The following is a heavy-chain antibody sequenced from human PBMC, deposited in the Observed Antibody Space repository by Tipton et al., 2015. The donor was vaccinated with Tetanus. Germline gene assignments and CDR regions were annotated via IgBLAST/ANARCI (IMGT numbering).Heavy chain of an antibody. Sequence: TLSLTCDVSGYYISGGHYWGWIRHSPEKGMEWIGNIHHSGNAYYNPSLKSRAIMSVDTSKNRFSLRLTLVNAADTAVYFCARGSGYPASWNFFDPWGQGTLVIVSS. V-gene: IGHV4-38-2*01. CDR2: IHHSGNA. CDR3: ARGSGYPASWNFFDP. CDR1: GYYISGGHY. D-gene: IGHD1-7*01. J-gene: IGHJ5*02.